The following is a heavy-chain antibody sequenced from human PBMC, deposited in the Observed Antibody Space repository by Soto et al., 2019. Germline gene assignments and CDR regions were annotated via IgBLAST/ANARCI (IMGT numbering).Heavy chain of an antibody. V-gene: IGHV1-18*01. D-gene: IGHD5-18*01. CDR1: GYTFTRNG. J-gene: IGHJ6*02. Sequence: GASWQASCKASGYTFTRNGISWGRQAPGQGLEWMGWISAYNGNTNYAQKLQGRVTMTTDTSTSTAYMELRSLRSDDTAVYYWARGLTSMVKGYYYCMDVWGAGLTVTVSS. CDR3: ARGLTSMVKGYYYCMDV. CDR2: ISAYNGNT.